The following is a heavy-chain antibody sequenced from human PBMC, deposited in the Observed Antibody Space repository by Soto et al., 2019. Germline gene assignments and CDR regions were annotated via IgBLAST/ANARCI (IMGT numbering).Heavy chain of an antibody. D-gene: IGHD3-3*01. CDR2: ISYDGSNK. V-gene: IGHV3-30*18. Sequence: GGSLRLSCEVSGFTFSTYGMHWVRQAPGKGLEWVAVISYDGSNKYHADSVKGRFTISRDNSKNTLYLQMNSLRPEDTAVYYCAKAPYDFYNGDFDYWGQGALVTVSS. CDR1: GFTFSTYG. CDR3: AKAPYDFYNGDFDY. J-gene: IGHJ4*02.